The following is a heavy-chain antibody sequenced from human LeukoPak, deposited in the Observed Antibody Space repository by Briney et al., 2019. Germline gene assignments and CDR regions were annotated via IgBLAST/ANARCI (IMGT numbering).Heavy chain of an antibody. CDR1: GFTFDDYA. CDR2: ISWDGGST. J-gene: IGHJ6*03. D-gene: IGHD2-15*01. CDR3: AKGYCSGGSCYSGNYMDV. V-gene: IGHV3-43D*03. Sequence: GGSLRLSCAASGFTFDDYAMHWVRQAPGKGLEWFSLISWDGGSTYYADSVKGRFTISRDNSKNSLYLQMNSLRAEDTALYYCAKGYCSGGSCYSGNYMDVWAKGTTVTVSS.